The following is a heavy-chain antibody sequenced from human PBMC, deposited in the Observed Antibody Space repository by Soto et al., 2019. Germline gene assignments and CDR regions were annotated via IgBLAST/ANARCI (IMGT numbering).Heavy chain of an antibody. V-gene: IGHV3-74*01. CDR2: IKRDGSSI. CDR3: ARDGGRGGDLDY. Sequence: EVQLVESGGGLVQPGGSLRLSCAASGFTFSNYWMDWVRQAPGKGLVWVSRIKRDGSSISYADSVKGRVTISRDNAKNTSYMQMYGLRAEDTAVDDCARDGGRGGDLDYWGQGTLVSVSS. J-gene: IGHJ4*02. D-gene: IGHD2-21*02. CDR1: GFTFSNYW.